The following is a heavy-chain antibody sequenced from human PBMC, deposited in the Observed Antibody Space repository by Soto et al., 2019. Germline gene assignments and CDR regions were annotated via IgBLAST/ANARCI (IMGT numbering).Heavy chain of an antibody. J-gene: IGHJ5*02. CDR2: ISGSGGST. Sequence: GGSLRLSCAASGFTFSSYAMSWVRQAPGKGLEWVSAISGSGGSTYYADSVKGRFTISRDNSKNTLYLQMSSLRAEDTAVYYCAKKARGYVVVVAAPPWFDPWGQGTLVTVSS. CDR1: GFTFSSYA. V-gene: IGHV3-23*01. CDR3: AKKARGYVVVVAAPPWFDP. D-gene: IGHD2-15*01.